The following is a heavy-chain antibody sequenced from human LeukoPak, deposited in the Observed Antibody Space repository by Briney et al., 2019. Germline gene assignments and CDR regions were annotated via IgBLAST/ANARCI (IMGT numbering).Heavy chain of an antibody. Sequence: PGGSLRLSCAASGFTFSSYAMSWVRQAPGKGLEWVSAISGSGGSTYYADSVKGRFTISRDNSKNTLYLQMNSLRAEDTAVYYCAKDLIDSSGYSLLFGKPLDYWGQGTLVTVSS. D-gene: IGHD3-22*01. V-gene: IGHV3-23*01. CDR1: GFTFSSYA. CDR3: AKDLIDSSGYSLLFGKPLDY. CDR2: ISGSGGST. J-gene: IGHJ4*02.